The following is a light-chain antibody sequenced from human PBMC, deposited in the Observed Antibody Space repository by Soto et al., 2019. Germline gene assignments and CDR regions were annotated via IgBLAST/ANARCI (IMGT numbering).Light chain of an antibody. Sequence: EIVLTQSPATLSLSPGERATLSCRASQTFSSHLAWYQQKPGQAPRLLIYDASKRATGIPARFSGRGSGTDFTLTISSLEPEDFAVYYCQQRSNWPPVITFGQGTRLDIK. CDR1: QTFSSH. CDR3: QQRSNWPPVIT. J-gene: IGKJ5*01. V-gene: IGKV3-11*01. CDR2: DAS.